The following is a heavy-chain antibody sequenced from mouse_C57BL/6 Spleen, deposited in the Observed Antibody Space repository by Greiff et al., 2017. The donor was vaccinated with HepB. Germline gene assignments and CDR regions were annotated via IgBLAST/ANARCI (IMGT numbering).Heavy chain of an antibody. CDR2: IDPETGGT. Sequence: VQLQESGAELVRPGASVTLSCKASGYTFTDYEMHWVKQTPVHGLEWIGAIDPETGGTAYNQKFKGKAILTADKSSITAYMELRSLTSEDSAVYYCTRRSGVVDHFGYWGQGTTLTVSS. J-gene: IGHJ2*01. CDR1: GYTFTDYE. CDR3: TRRSGVVDHFGY. D-gene: IGHD1-1*01. V-gene: IGHV1-15*01.